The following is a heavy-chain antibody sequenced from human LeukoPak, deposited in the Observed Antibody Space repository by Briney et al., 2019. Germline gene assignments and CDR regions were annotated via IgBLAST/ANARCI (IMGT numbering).Heavy chain of an antibody. V-gene: IGHV4-31*03. CDR3: ARVLYDSSGYSHFDY. CDR2: IYYSGST. D-gene: IGHD3-22*01. CDR1: GGSISSGGYY. J-gene: IGHJ4*02. Sequence: SQTLSLTCTVSGGSISSGGYYWSWIRQHPGKGLEWIGYIYYSGSTYYNPSPKSRVTISVDTSKNQFSLKLSSVTAAGTAVYYCARVLYDSSGYSHFDYWGQGTLVTVSS.